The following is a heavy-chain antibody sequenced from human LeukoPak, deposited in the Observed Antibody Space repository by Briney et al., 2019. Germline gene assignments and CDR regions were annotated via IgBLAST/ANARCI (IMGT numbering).Heavy chain of an antibody. J-gene: IGHJ4*02. CDR1: GVSINSSSW. Sequence: SETLSLTCAVYGVSINSSSWWSWVRQSPGKGLEWIGDIGHSGGTNYNPSLKSRATISVDKSNTQVSLKLRAATAADTAVYYCAGNSGSYYGSGSYYNVYWGQGTLVIVSS. CDR2: IGHSGGT. CDR3: AGNSGSYYGSGSYYNVY. V-gene: IGHV4-4*02. D-gene: IGHD3-10*01.